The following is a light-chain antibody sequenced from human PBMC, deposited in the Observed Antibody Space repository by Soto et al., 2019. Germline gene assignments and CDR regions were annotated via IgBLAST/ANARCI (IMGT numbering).Light chain of an antibody. Sequence: TQSPGTLSLSPGERATLSCRAVQSVTSTYMAWYQQKPGQAPRLLIYATSFRATGIPARFSGSGSGTDFTLTISSLEPEDFAVYYCQQRSNWPPITFGQGTRLEIK. V-gene: IGKV3D-20*02. CDR1: QSVTST. J-gene: IGKJ5*01. CDR2: ATS. CDR3: QQRSNWPPIT.